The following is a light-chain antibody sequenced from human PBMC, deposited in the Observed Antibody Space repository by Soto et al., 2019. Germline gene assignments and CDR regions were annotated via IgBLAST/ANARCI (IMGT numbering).Light chain of an antibody. Sequence: EIVLTQSPGTLSLSPGERATLSCRASQTVTSDYLACYQQNPGQAPRLLIYGASDMATGIPDRFSASGSVTDFTLTISRLEPHDLALYDCEQYCDSTLSFGGGTMVYIE. V-gene: IGKV3-20*01. CDR2: GAS. J-gene: IGKJ4*01. CDR3: EQYCDSTLS. CDR1: QTVTSDY.